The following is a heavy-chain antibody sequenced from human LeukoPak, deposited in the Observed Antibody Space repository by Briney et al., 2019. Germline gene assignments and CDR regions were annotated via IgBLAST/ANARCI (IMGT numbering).Heavy chain of an antibody. CDR1: GGSISSYY. J-gene: IGHJ4*02. V-gene: IGHV4-59*06. Sequence: SETLSLTCTVSGGSISSYYWSWIRQHPGKGLEWIGYIYYSGNTYYNPSLKSRITISVDTSKNQFSLKLSSVTAADTAVYYCARGYCSGGSCYPHDYWGQGTLVTVSS. D-gene: IGHD2-15*01. CDR2: IYYSGNT. CDR3: ARGYCSGGSCYPHDY.